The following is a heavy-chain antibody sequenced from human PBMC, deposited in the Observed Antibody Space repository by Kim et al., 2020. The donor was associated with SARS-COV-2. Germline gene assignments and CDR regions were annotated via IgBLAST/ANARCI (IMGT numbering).Heavy chain of an antibody. CDR3: ARHGKQLPLTAYFAL. D-gene: IGHD6-13*01. J-gene: IGHJ2*01. Sequence: PSLKSRVTISVDTSKNQFSLKLSSVTAADTAVYYCARHGKQLPLTAYFALWGRGTLVTVSS. V-gene: IGHV4-39*01.